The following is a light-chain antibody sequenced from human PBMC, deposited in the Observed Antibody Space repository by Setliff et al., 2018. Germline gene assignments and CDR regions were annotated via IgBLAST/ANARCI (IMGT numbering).Light chain of an antibody. CDR1: QSVLYSSNNKND. Sequence: DIVMTQSPDSLAVSLGERSTINCKSSQSVLYSSNNKNDLAWYQQKPGQPPKLLIYWASTRESGVPDRFSGSGSGTDFTLTISSLQAEDVAVYYCQQYFSSPRTVGGGTKVDSK. CDR2: WAS. J-gene: IGKJ4*01. CDR3: QQYFSSPRT. V-gene: IGKV4-1*01.